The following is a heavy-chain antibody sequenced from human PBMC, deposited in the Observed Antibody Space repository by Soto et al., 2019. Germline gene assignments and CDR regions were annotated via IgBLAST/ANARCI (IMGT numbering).Heavy chain of an antibody. CDR3: ARDIVVVGDTSDYGIDV. J-gene: IGHJ6*02. CDR2: INSDGSST. D-gene: IGHD2-15*01. V-gene: IGHV3-74*01. CDR1: GFTFSSYW. Sequence: GVSLRLSCAASGFTFSSYWMHWVRQVPGKGLVWVSRINSDGSSTTYADSVRGRFTISRDNAKNTLYLQMHSLRAEDTAVYYCARDIVVVGDTSDYGIDVWGQGTTVTVSS.